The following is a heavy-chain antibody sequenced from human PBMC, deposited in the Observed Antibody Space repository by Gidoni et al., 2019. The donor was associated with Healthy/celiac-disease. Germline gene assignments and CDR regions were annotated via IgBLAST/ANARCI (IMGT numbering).Heavy chain of an antibody. CDR3: ARGPTDSWLGWFDP. CDR1: GFTFSSYS. V-gene: IGHV3-48*02. D-gene: IGHD6-19*01. Sequence: ELQLVEPGGGLVQPGGSLRRSCAASGFTFSSYSMNWVRQAPGKGLEWVSYISSSSSTIYYADSVKGRFTISRDNAKNSLYLQMNSMRDEDTAVYYCARGPTDSWLGWFDPWGQGTLVTVSS. CDR2: ISSSSSTI. J-gene: IGHJ5*02.